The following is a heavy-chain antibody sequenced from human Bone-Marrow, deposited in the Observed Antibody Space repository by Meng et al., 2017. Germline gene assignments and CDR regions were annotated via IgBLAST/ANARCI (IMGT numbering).Heavy chain of an antibody. CDR2: IYHSGST. Sequence: QLQLQESGPGLVKPSQTLSLTCTVSGDSISSSDYYWGWIRQSPGKGLEWIGEIYHSGSTNYNPSLKSRVTISVDKSKNQFSLKLSSVTAADTAVYYCARVLGSGSYPDYWGQGTLVTVSS. CDR3: ARVLGSGSYPDY. V-gene: IGHV4-39*07. CDR1: GDSISSSDYY. J-gene: IGHJ4*02. D-gene: IGHD1-26*01.